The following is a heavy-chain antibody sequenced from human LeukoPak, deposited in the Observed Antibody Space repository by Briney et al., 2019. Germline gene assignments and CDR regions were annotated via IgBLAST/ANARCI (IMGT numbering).Heavy chain of an antibody. Sequence: SETLSLTCSVSGGSMSSYYWSWIRQSPGKGLEWIGYIYHSGSTDYNSSLKSRVTISEDTSKKQFSLKVSSVTAADTAVYYCARVYYYDSSGYPRWDAFDIWGQGTMVTVSS. CDR3: ARVYYYDSSGYPRWDAFDI. CDR2: IYHSGST. J-gene: IGHJ3*02. D-gene: IGHD3-22*01. CDR1: GGSMSSYY. V-gene: IGHV4-59*01.